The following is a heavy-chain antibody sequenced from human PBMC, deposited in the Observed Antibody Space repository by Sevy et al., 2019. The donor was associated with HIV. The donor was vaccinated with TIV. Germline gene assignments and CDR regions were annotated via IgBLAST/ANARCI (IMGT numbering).Heavy chain of an antibody. CDR3: ARKQFVLPFDY. D-gene: IGHD6-6*01. J-gene: IGHJ4*02. CDR2: ISYHGRNQ. V-gene: IGHV3-30*04. Sequence: GGSLRLSCAASGFTFSDYAIHWVRQAPGKGLEWLAVISYHGRNQFYAASVRDRFTISRDDSKNTVYLQMNSLRPDDTAVYYCARKQFVLPFDYWGQGTLVTVSS. CDR1: GFTFSDYA.